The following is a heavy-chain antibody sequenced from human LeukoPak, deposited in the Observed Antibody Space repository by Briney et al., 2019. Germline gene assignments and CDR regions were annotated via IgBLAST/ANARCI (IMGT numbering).Heavy chain of an antibody. V-gene: IGHV4-31*03. CDR3: AGAEGVSYGSGKGDGFDP. CDR1: GGSHSRGGYY. CDR2: IYYKWST. J-gene: IGHJ5*02. Sequence: SQTLSLTCTVSGGSHSRGGYYCSWIRQPPGRGLESVGYIYYKWSTYYNPCVRSRVDTSVCTSKVQFSLKLSSVTAADTAGCYCAGAEGVSYGSGKGDGFDPWGQGTLVTVSS. D-gene: IGHD3-10*01.